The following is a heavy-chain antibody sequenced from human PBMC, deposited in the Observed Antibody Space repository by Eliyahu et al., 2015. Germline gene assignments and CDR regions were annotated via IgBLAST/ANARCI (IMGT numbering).Heavy chain of an antibody. CDR1: GFTXXDDYG. V-gene: IGHV3-20*04. CDR3: AKDASETPTYGMDV. J-gene: IGHJ6*02. Sequence: EVQLVDSGGRVIRPGGSLRLSCVVSGFTXXDDYGMNWVRQAPGKGXEXVSSINWNGDVTRYADSVKGRFTISRDNAKNSLYLQMNSLRAEDTALYYCAKDASETPTYGMDVWGQGTTVTVSS. CDR2: INWNGDVT.